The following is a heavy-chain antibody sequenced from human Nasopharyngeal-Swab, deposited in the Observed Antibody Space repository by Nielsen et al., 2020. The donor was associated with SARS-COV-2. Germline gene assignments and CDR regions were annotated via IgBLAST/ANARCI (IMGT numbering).Heavy chain of an antibody. CDR3: ARAWQWLKYFQH. Sequence: SVKVSCKASGGTFSSYAISWVRQAPGQGLERVGGIIPIFGTANYAQKFQGRVTITADESTSTAYMELSSLRSEDTAVYYCARAWQWLKYFQHWGQGTLVTVSS. J-gene: IGHJ1*01. CDR1: GGTFSSYA. V-gene: IGHV1-69*13. D-gene: IGHD6-19*01. CDR2: IIPIFGTA.